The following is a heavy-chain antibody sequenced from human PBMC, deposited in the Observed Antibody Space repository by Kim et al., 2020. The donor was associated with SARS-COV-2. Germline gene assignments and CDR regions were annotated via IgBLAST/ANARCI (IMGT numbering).Heavy chain of an antibody. CDR3: ARGLSDYDILTGYYLGGMDV. CDR2: IKQDGSEK. J-gene: IGHJ6*02. Sequence: GGSLRLSCAASGFTFSSYWMSWVRQAPGKGLEWVANIKQDGSEKYYVDSVKGRFTISRDNAKNSLYLQMNSLRAEDTAVYYCARGLSDYDILTGYYLGGMDVWGRGTTVAVSS. D-gene: IGHD3-9*01. CDR1: GFTFSSYW. V-gene: IGHV3-7*01.